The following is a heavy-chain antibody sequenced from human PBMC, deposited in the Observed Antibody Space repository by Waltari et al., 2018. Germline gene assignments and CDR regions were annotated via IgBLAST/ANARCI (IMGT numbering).Heavy chain of an antibody. CDR2: IAYSGST. CDR3: ARHSGGWYWSDL. J-gene: IGHJ2*01. V-gene: IGHV4-39*01. CDR1: GGSISSSSYY. Sequence: QLQLQESGPALVKPSETLSLTCTVSGGSISSSSYYWGWIRQPPGNGPEWPGSIAYSGSTYYNPSLKRRVTISVDTSKNQFSLKLSTVTDADTAVYYCARHSGGWYWSDLWGRGTLVTVSS. D-gene: IGHD6-19*01.